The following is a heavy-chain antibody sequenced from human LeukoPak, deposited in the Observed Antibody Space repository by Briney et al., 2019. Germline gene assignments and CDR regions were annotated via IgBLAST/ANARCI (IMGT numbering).Heavy chain of an antibody. CDR2: INHSGST. CDR3: ARGPGIAVAGSYWFDP. D-gene: IGHD6-19*01. J-gene: IGHJ5*02. Sequence: SDTLSLTCAVYGGSLSGYYWSWIRQPPGKGLEWIGEINHSGSTNYNPSLKSRVTISVDTSKNQFSLKLSSVTAADTAVYYCARGPGIAVAGSYWFDPWGQGTLVTVSS. CDR1: GGSLSGYY. V-gene: IGHV4-34*01.